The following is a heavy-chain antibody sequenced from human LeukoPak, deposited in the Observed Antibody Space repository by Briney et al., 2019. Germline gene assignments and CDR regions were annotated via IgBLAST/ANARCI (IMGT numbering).Heavy chain of an antibody. CDR3: ARASTRYYDSSGHYP. D-gene: IGHD3-22*01. CDR1: GFTFSTYS. J-gene: IGHJ5*02. V-gene: IGHV3-21*01. Sequence: GGSLRLSCAGSGFTFSTYSMNWVRQAPGKGLEWVSSISISSNKIYYADSVKGRFTISRDNAKNSLYLQMNSLRADDTAVYYCARASTRYYDSSGHYPWGQGTLVTVSS. CDR2: ISISSNKI.